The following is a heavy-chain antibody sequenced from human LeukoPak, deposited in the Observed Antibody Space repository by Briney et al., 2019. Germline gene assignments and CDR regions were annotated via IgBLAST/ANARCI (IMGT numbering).Heavy chain of an antibody. J-gene: IGHJ6*02. V-gene: IGHV1-69*04. CDR2: IIPILGIA. Sequence: SVKVSCKASGGTFSSYAISWVRQAPGQGLEWMGRIIPILGIANYAQKFQGRVTITADKSTSTAYMELSSLRSEDTAVYYCARPQPDILTGYYGGRYYGMDVWGQGTTVTVS. CDR3: ARPQPDILTGYYGGRYYGMDV. CDR1: GGTFSSYA. D-gene: IGHD3-9*01.